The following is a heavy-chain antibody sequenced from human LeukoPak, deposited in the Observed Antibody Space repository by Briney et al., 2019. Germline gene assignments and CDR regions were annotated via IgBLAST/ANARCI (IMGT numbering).Heavy chain of an antibody. D-gene: IGHD2-2*01. J-gene: IGHJ5*02. V-gene: IGHV4-34*01. Sequence: SETLSLTCAVYGGSFSGYYWSWIRQPPGKGLEWIGEINHGGRTNYNPSLKSRVTISVDTSKNQFSLKLSSVTAADTAVYYCARGPQLPSVVVPARGFDPWGQGTLVTVSS. CDR2: INHGGRT. CDR1: GGSFSGYY. CDR3: ARGPQLPSVVVPARGFDP.